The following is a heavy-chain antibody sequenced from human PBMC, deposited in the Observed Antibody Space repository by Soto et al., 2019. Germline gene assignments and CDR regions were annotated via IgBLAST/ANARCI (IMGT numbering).Heavy chain of an antibody. Sequence: GGSLRLSCAASGVTFYSYAMTWVRQAPGKGLEWVSAISGGGSSTYYAESVKGRFTISRHNSKNTLYLQMNSLRAEDTAVYYCAKTIEMATIRTFDYWGQGTVVTVSS. CDR1: GVTFYSYA. CDR2: ISGGGSST. D-gene: IGHD5-12*01. V-gene: IGHV3-23*01. J-gene: IGHJ4*02. CDR3: AKTIEMATIRTFDY.